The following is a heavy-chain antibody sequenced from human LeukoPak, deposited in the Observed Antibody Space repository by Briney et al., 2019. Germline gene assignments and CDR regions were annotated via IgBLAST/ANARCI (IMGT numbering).Heavy chain of an antibody. CDR2: INPNSGGT. Sequence: ASVKVSCKASGYTFTGNYMHWVRQPPGQGLGLMGWINPNSGGTNYAQKFQGRVTMTRDTSISTAYMELSRLRSDDTAVYYCARVRFRDYYGMDVWGQGTTVTVSS. CDR1: GYTFTGNY. CDR3: ARVRFRDYYGMDV. V-gene: IGHV1-2*02. J-gene: IGHJ6*02.